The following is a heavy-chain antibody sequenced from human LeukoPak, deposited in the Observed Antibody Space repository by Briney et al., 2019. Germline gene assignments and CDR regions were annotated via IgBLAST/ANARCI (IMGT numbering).Heavy chain of an antibody. Sequence: GGSLRLSCTASGFTFEYYAMSWVRQAPGKGLEWVSGILGLGGASRTYYADSVKGRFTISRDNSKNTLYLQMNSLRAEDTAVYYCAHGTMYQLDYWGQGTLVTVSS. V-gene: IGHV3-23*01. CDR2: ILGLGGASRT. CDR1: GFTFEYYA. CDR3: AHGTMYQLDY. D-gene: IGHD2-2*01. J-gene: IGHJ4*02.